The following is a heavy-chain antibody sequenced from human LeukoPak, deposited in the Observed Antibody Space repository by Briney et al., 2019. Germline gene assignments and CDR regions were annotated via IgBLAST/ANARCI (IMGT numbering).Heavy chain of an antibody. CDR2: INTDGTVT. J-gene: IGHJ4*02. Sequence: GSLRLSCAASGFTFSKYWMLWVRQAPGKGLESVSRINTDGTVTTYADSVKGRFTVSRDNADNTMFLQMNSVRDEDTAVHYCATKQWLAPPPDSWGQGTPVTVSS. D-gene: IGHD6-19*01. CDR3: ATKQWLAPPPDS. V-gene: IGHV3-74*01. CDR1: GFTFSKYW.